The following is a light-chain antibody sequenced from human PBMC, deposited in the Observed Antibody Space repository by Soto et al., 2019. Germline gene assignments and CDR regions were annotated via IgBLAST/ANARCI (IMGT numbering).Light chain of an antibody. Sequence: QSVLTQPPSVSGAPGQRVTISCTGSSSNIGAGYDVHWYQQLPGTAPKLLIYRNNQRPSGVPDRFSGSKSGTSASLAISGLQSEDEADYYCGAWDDTLNGYVFGLGTKLTVL. CDR2: RNN. V-gene: IGLV1-44*01. CDR1: SSNIGAGYD. J-gene: IGLJ1*01. CDR3: GAWDDTLNGYV.